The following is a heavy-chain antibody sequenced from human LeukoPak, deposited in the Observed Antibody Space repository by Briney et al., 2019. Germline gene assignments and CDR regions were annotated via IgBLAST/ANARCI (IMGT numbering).Heavy chain of an antibody. CDR2: IIPNSGGP. D-gene: IGHD2-8*01. J-gene: IGHJ6*03. CDR3: ARVGYCTHGVCYSIDL. CDR1: GYTFTAHY. Sequence: ASVKVSCKASGYTFTAHYIHWVRQAPGQGFEWMGWIIPNSGGPNYPQQFQRRVTMTRDTSISTAYMELSRLRSDDTAVYYCARVGYCTHGVCYSIDLWGKGTTVIDSS. V-gene: IGHV1-2*02.